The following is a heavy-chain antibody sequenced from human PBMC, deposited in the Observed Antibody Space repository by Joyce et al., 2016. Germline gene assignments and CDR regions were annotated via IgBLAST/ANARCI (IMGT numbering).Heavy chain of an antibody. Sequence: QVQLRQWGAGLLKPSETLSLTCAVSGGPFRGFFWTWVRQPPGKALEWMGDITTSGATNYNPSLRSRVAISVDTSNNQFSLTLTSLSAADMAVYYCARSQWLAPLMYWGQGTLVTVS. D-gene: IGHD6-19*01. CDR2: ITTSGAT. V-gene: IGHV4-34*02. CDR1: GGPFRGFF. CDR3: ARSQWLAPLMY. J-gene: IGHJ4*02.